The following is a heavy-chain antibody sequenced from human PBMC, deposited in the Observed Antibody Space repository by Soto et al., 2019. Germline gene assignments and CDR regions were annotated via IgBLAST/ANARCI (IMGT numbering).Heavy chain of an antibody. D-gene: IGHD2-8*01. V-gene: IGHV3-48*02. J-gene: IGHJ4*02. CDR3: ARDLRMVYAIDFDY. CDR1: GFTFSGYS. Sequence: GGSLRLSYAASGFTFSGYSMNWVRQAPGKGLEWVSYISSSGSTIYYADSVKGRFTISRDNAKNSLYLQMNSLRDEDTAVYYCARDLRMVYAIDFDYWGQGTLVTVSS. CDR2: ISSSGSTI.